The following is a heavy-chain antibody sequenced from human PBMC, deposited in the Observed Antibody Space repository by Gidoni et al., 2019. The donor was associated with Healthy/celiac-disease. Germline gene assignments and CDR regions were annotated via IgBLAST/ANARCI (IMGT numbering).Heavy chain of an antibody. CDR1: GGTFSSYA. J-gene: IGHJ6*02. V-gene: IGHV1-69*01. CDR2: IIPIFGTA. D-gene: IGHD3-16*01. Sequence: QVQLGQSGAEVKKPGSSVKVSCKASGGTFSSYAISWVRPAPGQGLGWMGGIIPIFGTANYAQKFQGRVTITADESTSTAYMELSSLRSEDTAVYYCARDYTTPFGYYYGMDVWGQGTTVTVSS. CDR3: ARDYTTPFGYYYGMDV.